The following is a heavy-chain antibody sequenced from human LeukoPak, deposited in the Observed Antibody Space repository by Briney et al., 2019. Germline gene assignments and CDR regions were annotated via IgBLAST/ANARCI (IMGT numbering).Heavy chain of an antibody. V-gene: IGHV1-18*01. J-gene: IGHJ4*02. CDR1: GYTFNKFG. CDR2: ISGFDDVT. Sequence: ASEKVSCKASGYTFNKFGITWLRWAPGKGLEWLGWISGFDDVTTSAWRFQHRVVMTTDRPTNSAYMEVRNLRPDDTAMYFCARISFDSNGFDFQYWGQGTQVTVSP. CDR3: ARISFDSNGFDFQY. D-gene: IGHD4-11*01.